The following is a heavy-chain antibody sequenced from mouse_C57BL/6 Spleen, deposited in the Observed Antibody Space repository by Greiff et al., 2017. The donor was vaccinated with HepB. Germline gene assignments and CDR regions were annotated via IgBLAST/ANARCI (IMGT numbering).Heavy chain of an antibody. Sequence: QVHVKQPGAELVRPGSSVKLSCKASGYTFTSYWMDWVKQRPGQGLEWIGNIYPSDSETHYNQKFKDKATLTVDKSSSTAYMQLSSLTSEDSAVYYCAREGHYYGSRGDYWGQGTTLTVSS. V-gene: IGHV1-61*01. CDR3: AREGHYYGSRGDY. D-gene: IGHD1-1*01. CDR2: IYPSDSET. J-gene: IGHJ2*01. CDR1: GYTFTSYW.